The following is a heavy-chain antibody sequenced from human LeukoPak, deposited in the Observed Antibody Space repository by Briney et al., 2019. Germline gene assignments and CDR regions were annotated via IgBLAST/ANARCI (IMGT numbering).Heavy chain of an antibody. Sequence: GASLRLSCVASGFTFSSYAMCWVRQAPGKGLQWVSSITRSGDNTYYADSVKGRFTISRDNTKNTLHLQVNSLRAEDTAVYYCVRGSSANYDTWGQGTLVTVSS. J-gene: IGHJ5*02. V-gene: IGHV3-23*01. D-gene: IGHD4/OR15-4a*01. CDR1: GFTFSSYA. CDR2: ITRSGDNT. CDR3: VRGSSANYDT.